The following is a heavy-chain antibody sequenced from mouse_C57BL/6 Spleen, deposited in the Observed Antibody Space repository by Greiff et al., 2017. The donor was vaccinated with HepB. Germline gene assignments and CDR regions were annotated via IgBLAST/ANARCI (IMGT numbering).Heavy chain of an antibody. CDR3: ARDPSGNYDWFAY. CDR1: GFTFSSYA. J-gene: IGHJ3*01. V-gene: IGHV5-4*01. Sequence: EVQLVESGGGLVKPGGSLKLSCAASGFTFSSYAMSWVRQTPEKRLEWVATISDGGSYTYYPDNVKGRFTISRDNAKNNLYLQRIHLKSEETAMYYCARDPSGNYDWFAYWGQGTLVTVSA. CDR2: ISDGGSYT. D-gene: IGHD2-1*01.